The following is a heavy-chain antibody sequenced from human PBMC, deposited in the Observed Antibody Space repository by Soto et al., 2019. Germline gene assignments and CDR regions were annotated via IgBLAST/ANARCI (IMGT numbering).Heavy chain of an antibody. Sequence: GESLKISCAASGFTFSSYWMSWVRQAPGKGLEWVANIKQDGSEKYYVDSVKGRFTISRDNAKNSLYLQMNSLRAEDTAVYYCARGAGYGDYWYFDLWGRGTLVTVSS. D-gene: IGHD4-17*01. J-gene: IGHJ2*01. CDR3: ARGAGYGDYWYFDL. V-gene: IGHV3-7*01. CDR1: GFTFSSYW. CDR2: IKQDGSEK.